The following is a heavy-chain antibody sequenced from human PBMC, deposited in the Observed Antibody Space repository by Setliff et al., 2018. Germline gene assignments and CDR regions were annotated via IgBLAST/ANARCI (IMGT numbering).Heavy chain of an antibody. D-gene: IGHD3-3*01. Sequence: ASVKVSCKTSGYTFINYGLSWVRQAPGQGLEWMGWISAYTGKTDYAQNFQGRVTMTTDTSTSTGYMELRSLRYDDTAVYYCARAPRLEWILPTFDYWGQGTPVTVS. CDR2: ISAYTGKT. CDR1: GYTFINYG. CDR3: ARAPRLEWILPTFDY. J-gene: IGHJ4*02. V-gene: IGHV1-18*01.